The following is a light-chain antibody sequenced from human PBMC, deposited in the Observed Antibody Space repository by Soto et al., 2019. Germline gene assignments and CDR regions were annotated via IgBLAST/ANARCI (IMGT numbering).Light chain of an antibody. CDR3: QQYNSYWT. J-gene: IGKJ1*01. V-gene: IGKV3-20*01. CDR2: SAS. Sequence: EIVLTQSPGTLSLSPGERATLSCRASQSVSANNLAWYQQKVGQAPRLLIYSASSRATGIPDRFSGSGSGTEFTLTISSLQPDDFATYYCQQYNSYWTFGQGTKGDIK. CDR1: QSVSANN.